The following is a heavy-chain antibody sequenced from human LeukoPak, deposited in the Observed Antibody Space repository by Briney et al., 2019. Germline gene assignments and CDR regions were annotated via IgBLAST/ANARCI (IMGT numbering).Heavy chain of an antibody. CDR3: ARDRVGATGNYFDY. CDR2: IYYSGST. V-gene: IGHV4-59*01. J-gene: IGHJ4*02. Sequence: SETLSLTCTVSGGSISSYYWSWIRQPPGKGLEWIGYIYYSGSTNYNPSLKSRVTISVDTSKNQFSLKLSSVTAADTAVYYCARDRVGATGNYFDYWGQGTLVTVSS. D-gene: IGHD1-26*01. CDR1: GGSISSYY.